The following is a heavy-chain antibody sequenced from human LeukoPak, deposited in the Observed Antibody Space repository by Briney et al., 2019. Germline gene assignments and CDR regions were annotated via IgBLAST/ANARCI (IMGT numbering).Heavy chain of an antibody. D-gene: IGHD6-19*01. CDR1: GGTFSSYG. CDR2: IIPTFGTA. V-gene: IGHV1-69*05. CDR3: ARENGGWYYFDY. J-gene: IGHJ4*02. Sequence: ASVKVSCKASGGTFSSYGISWVRQAPGQGLEWMGGIIPTFGTANYAQKFQGRVTITTDESTSTAYMELSSLRSEDTAVYYCARENGGWYYFDYWGQGTLVTVSS.